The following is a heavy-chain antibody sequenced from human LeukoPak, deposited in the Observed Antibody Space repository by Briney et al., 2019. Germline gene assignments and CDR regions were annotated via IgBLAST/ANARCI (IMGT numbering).Heavy chain of an antibody. D-gene: IGHD6-13*01. J-gene: IGHJ1*01. CDR3: AKDKGSSRRNANFHH. CDR1: GFTFSSYA. Sequence: HPGGSLRLSCAASGFTFSSYAMSWVRQAPWKGLEWVSALSGSGGSTYYSDSVKGRFIISRDSSRNTLYLQMNSLRAEDTALYYCAKDKGSSRRNANFHHWGQGTLVTVSS. V-gene: IGHV3-23*01. CDR2: LSGSGGST.